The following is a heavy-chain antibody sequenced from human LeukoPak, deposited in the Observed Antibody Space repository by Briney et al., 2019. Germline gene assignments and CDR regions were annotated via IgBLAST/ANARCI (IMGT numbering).Heavy chain of an antibody. CDR1: GGSISSSNW. CDR2: IYHSGST. D-gene: IGHD6-13*01. CDR3: ARDRIAAAGNFWFDP. J-gene: IGHJ5*02. Sequence: KRSGTLSLTCALSGGSISSSNWWSWVRQPPGKGLEWIGEIYHSGSTNYNPSLKSRVTISVDKSKNQFSLKLSSVTAADTAVYYCARDRIAAAGNFWFDPWGQGTLVTVSS. V-gene: IGHV4-4*02.